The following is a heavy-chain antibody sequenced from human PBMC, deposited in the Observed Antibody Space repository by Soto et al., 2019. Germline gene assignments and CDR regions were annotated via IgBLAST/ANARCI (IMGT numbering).Heavy chain of an antibody. D-gene: IGHD3-9*01. CDR2: INPYNGNT. CDR3: AIVPRYFDWLFVDY. CDR1: GYTFTSYG. Sequence: ASVKVSCKASGYTFTSYGISWVLQAPGQGLEWMGRINPYNGNTNYAQKLQGRVTMTTDTSTSTAYMELRSLRSEDTAVYYCAIVPRYFDWLFVDYWGQGTLVTVSS. J-gene: IGHJ4*02. V-gene: IGHV1-18*01.